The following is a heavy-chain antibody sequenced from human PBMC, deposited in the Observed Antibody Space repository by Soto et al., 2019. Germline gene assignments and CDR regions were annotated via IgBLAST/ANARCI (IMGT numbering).Heavy chain of an antibody. Sequence: TLSLTCTVSGGSISSGGYYWSWIRQHPGKGLEWIGYIYYSGSTYYNPSLKSRVTISVDTSKNQFSLKLSSVTAADTAVYYCARDVLRYFDSRTWFDQWGQGTLVNVS. D-gene: IGHD3-9*01. CDR1: GGSISSGGYY. V-gene: IGHV4-31*03. J-gene: IGHJ5*02. CDR3: ARDVLRYFDSRTWFDQ. CDR2: IYYSGST.